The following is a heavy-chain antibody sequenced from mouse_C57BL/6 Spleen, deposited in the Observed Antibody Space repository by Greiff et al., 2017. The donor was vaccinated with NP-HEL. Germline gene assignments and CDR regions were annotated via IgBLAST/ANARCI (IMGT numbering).Heavy chain of an antibody. V-gene: IGHV1-82*01. Sequence: QVQLQQSGPELVKPGASVKISCKASGYAFSSSWMNWVKQRPGKGLEWIGRIYPGDGDTNYNGKFKGKATLTADKSSSTAYMQLSGLTSEDSAVYFCARVSNYCFDVWGTGTTVTVSS. CDR2: IYPGDGDT. J-gene: IGHJ1*03. D-gene: IGHD2-5*01. CDR1: GYAFSSSW. CDR3: ARVSNYCFDV.